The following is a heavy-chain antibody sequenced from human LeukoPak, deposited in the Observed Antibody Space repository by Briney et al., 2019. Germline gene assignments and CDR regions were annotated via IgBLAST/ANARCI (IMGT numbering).Heavy chain of an antibody. CDR1: GFTFSSYA. J-gene: IGHJ4*02. Sequence: GRSLRLSCAASGFTFSSYAMHWVRQAPGKGLEWVAVISYDGSNKYYADSVKGRFTISRDNSKNTLYLQMNSLRAEDTAVYYCARDGGVRFLEWQPQRFDYWGQGTLVTVSS. CDR2: ISYDGSNK. V-gene: IGHV3-30-3*01. D-gene: IGHD3-3*01. CDR3: ARDGGVRFLEWQPQRFDY.